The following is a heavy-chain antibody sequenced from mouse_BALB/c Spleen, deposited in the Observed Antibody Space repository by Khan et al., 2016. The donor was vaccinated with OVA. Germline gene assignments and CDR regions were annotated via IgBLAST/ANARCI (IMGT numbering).Heavy chain of an antibody. D-gene: IGHD1-1*01. CDR1: GYTFINYW. CDR2: INPSTGYT. CDR3: ARRGQRWDFDY. V-gene: IGHV1-7*01. J-gene: IGHJ2*01. Sequence: VQLKQSGAELAKPGASVKMSCKASGYTFINYWIFWVKQRPGQGLEWIGYINPSTGYTEYNQNFKDQATLTADKSSSTAYMQLSSLTSEDSAVYYSARRGQRWDFDYWGQGTTLTVSS.